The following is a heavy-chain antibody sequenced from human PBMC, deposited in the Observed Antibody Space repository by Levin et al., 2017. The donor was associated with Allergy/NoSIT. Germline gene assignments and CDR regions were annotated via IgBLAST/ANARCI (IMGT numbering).Heavy chain of an antibody. CDR2: FYTNGDT. CDR1: GASIRTAY. CDR3: ARDPLIAPRWFDL. J-gene: IGHJ2*01. Sequence: SETLSLTCTVSGASIRTAYWSWIRQPAGKGLEWIGRFYTNGDTDYNPSLRSRVTMSLDTSKNQVSLRLSSVTAADTAVYFCARDPLIAPRWFDLWGRGTLVTVSS. V-gene: IGHV4-4*07. D-gene: IGHD4-23*01.